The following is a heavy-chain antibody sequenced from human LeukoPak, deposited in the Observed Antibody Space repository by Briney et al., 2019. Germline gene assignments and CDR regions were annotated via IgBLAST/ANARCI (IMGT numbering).Heavy chain of an antibody. CDR3: AKERSSGRHYMDV. CDR1: GFTFSDYY. J-gene: IGHJ6*03. V-gene: IGHV3-11*01. Sequence: PGGSLRLSCAASGFTFSDYYMSWIRQAPGKGLEWVSYISSSGSTIYYADSVKGRFTISRDNSKNTLYLQMNSLRAEDTAVYYCAKERSSGRHYMDVWGKGTTVTISS. CDR2: ISSSGSTI. D-gene: IGHD1-26*01.